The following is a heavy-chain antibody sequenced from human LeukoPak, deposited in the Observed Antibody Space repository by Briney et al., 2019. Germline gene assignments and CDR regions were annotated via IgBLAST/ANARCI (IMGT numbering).Heavy chain of an antibody. V-gene: IGHV1-24*01. CDR1: GYTLTELS. J-gene: IGHJ6*02. D-gene: IGHD6-13*01. Sequence: ASVKVSCKVSGYTLTELSMHWVRQAPGKGLEWMGGFDPEDGETIYAQKFQGRVTMTEDTSTDTAYMELSSLRSEDTAVYYCATLLRYSSSWYSYYYGMDVWGQGTTVTVSS. CDR2: FDPEDGET. CDR3: ATLLRYSSSWYSYYYGMDV.